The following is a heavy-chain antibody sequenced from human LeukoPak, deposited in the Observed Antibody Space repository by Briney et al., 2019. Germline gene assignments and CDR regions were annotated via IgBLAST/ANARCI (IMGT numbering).Heavy chain of an antibody. V-gene: IGHV4-59*01. CDR1: GGSISNYY. Sequence: SETLSLTCTVSGGSISNYYWSWIRQPPGKGLEWIGYIYYSGSTNYNPSLKSRVTISVDTSKNQFSLKLSSVTAADTAVYYCAKGSGSSPFDPWGQGTLVTVSS. D-gene: IGHD3-10*01. CDR2: IYYSGST. J-gene: IGHJ5*02. CDR3: AKGSGSSPFDP.